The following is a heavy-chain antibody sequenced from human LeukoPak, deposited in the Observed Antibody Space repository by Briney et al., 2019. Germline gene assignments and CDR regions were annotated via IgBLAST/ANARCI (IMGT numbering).Heavy chain of an antibody. CDR2: ISSSSSYI. D-gene: IGHD3-16*01. V-gene: IGHV3-21*04. J-gene: IGHJ4*02. Sequence: GGSLRLSCAASGFTFSSYSMNWVRQAPGKGLEWVSSISSSSSYIYYADSVKGRFTISRDNSQNTLYLQMNSLRAEDTAIYYCAKAGDATSPGGSFDSWGQGTLVTVSS. CDR3: AKAGDATSPGGSFDS. CDR1: GFTFSSYS.